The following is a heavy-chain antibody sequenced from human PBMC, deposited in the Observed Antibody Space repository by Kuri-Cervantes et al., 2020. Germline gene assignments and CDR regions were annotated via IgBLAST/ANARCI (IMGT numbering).Heavy chain of an antibody. CDR2: IYYSGST. CDR1: GASISNYF. CDR3: ARDCSGGSCPTEYYGMDV. Sequence: SETLSLTCTVSGASISNYFWTWIRQPPGKGLEWIGYIYYSGSTNYNPSLKSRVTISVDTSKNQFSLKLNSVTAADTAVYYCARDCSGGSCPTEYYGMDVWGQGTTVTVSS. J-gene: IGHJ6*02. D-gene: IGHD2-15*01. V-gene: IGHV4-59*01.